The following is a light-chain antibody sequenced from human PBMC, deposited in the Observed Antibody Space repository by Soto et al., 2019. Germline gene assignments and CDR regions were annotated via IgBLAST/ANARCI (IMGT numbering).Light chain of an antibody. V-gene: IGLV9-49*01. Sequence: QSVLTQPPSASASLGASVTLTCTLSSGYSNYKVDWYQQRPGKGPRFVMRVGTGGIVGSKGDGIPDRFSVLGSGLNRYLTIKNIQEEDESDYHCGADHGSGSNFVVFGGGTKLTVL. CDR3: GADHGSGSNFVV. J-gene: IGLJ2*01. CDR1: SGYSNYK. CDR2: VGTGGIVG.